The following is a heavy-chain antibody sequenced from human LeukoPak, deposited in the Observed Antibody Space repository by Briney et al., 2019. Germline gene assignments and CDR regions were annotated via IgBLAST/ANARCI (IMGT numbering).Heavy chain of an antibody. V-gene: IGHV4-38-2*02. J-gene: IGHJ6*03. CDR1: GYSISSGYY. Sequence: SETLSLTCTVSGYSISSGYYWGWIRQPPGKGLEWIGSIYHSGSTYYNPSLKSRVTISVDMSKNQLSLKLSSVTAADTAVYYCARERSSSWSTYYYYYYMDVWGKGTTVTVSS. CDR3: ARERSSSWSTYYYYYYMDV. CDR2: IYHSGST. D-gene: IGHD6-13*01.